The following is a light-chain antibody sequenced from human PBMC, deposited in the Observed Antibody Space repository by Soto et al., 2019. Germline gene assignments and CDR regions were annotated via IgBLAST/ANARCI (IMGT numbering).Light chain of an antibody. CDR3: QKYFSAPWT. V-gene: IGKV1-5*03. Sequence: DIQMTQSPSTLSGSVGDSVTITCRASQTISSWLAWYQQKPGKAPKLLIYKASTLKSGVPSRFSGSGSGTEFTLTISSLQPDDFAAYYCQKYFSAPWTFGPGTKVDIK. CDR1: QTISSW. CDR2: KAS. J-gene: IGKJ1*01.